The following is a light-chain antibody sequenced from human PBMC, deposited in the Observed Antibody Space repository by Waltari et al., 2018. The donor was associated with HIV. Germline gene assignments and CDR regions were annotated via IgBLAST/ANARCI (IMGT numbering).Light chain of an antibody. CDR1: QHVCSRR. CDR2: DAS. V-gene: IGKV3-20*01. J-gene: IGKJ4*01. Sequence: EIVLTQSPGTLSLSPGDRATLSCRASQHVCSRRLAWYQRKLGQAPRLLIYDASTRATGIPDRFSGSGSGTDFTLTINRLEPEDFAVYFCQQYGDTPLTFGGGTKVEIK. CDR3: QQYGDTPLT.